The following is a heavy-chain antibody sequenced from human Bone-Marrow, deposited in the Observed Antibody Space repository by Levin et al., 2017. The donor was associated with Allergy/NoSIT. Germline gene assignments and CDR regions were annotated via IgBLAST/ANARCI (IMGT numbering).Heavy chain of an antibody. J-gene: IGHJ4*02. CDR3: ARGGLRGYDYGVYFDY. Sequence: PSQTLSLTCAVYGGSFSGYYWSWIRQPPGKGLEWIGEINHSGSTNYNPSLKSRVTISVDTSKNQFSLKLSSVTAADTAVYYCARGGLRGYDYGVYFDYWGQGTLVTVSS. V-gene: IGHV4-34*01. CDR2: INHSGST. CDR1: GGSFSGYY. D-gene: IGHD5-12*01.